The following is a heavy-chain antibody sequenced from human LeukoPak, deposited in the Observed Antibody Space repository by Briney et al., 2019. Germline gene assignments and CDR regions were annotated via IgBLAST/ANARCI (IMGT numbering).Heavy chain of an antibody. D-gene: IGHD4-17*01. Sequence: GGSLRLSCAASGFTFSNYGMHWVRQAPGKGLEWVAVIWYNGGNKYYADSVKGRFTISRDNSKTTLYLQMNSLRAEDTAVYYCAKATELRLLDYWGHGTLVTVSS. CDR2: IWYNGGNK. V-gene: IGHV3-33*06. CDR3: AKATELRLLDY. J-gene: IGHJ4*01. CDR1: GFTFSNYG.